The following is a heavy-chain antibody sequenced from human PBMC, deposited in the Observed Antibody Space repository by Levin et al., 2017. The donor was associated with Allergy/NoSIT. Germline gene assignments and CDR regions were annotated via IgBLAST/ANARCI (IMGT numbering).Heavy chain of an antibody. Sequence: GGSLRLSCAASGFTFSSYAMSWVRQAPGKGLEWVSAISGSGGSTYYADSVKGRFTISRDNSKNTLYLQMNSLRAEDTAVYYCAKDLSSSWSRTPFDYWGQGTLVTVSS. CDR2: ISGSGGST. D-gene: IGHD6-13*01. V-gene: IGHV3-23*01. CDR1: GFTFSSYA. CDR3: AKDLSSSWSRTPFDY. J-gene: IGHJ4*02.